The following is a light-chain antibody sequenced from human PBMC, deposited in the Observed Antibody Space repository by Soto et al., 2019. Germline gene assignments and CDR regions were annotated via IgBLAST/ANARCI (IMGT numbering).Light chain of an antibody. CDR1: TNDVGGHTL. V-gene: IGLV2-14*01. J-gene: IGLJ3*02. CDR2: DVS. Sequence: QSVLTQPASVSGSPGQSITISCTGSTNDVGGHTLVSWYQHHPGKAPQLVIFDVSSRPPGVSRRFSGSKSGNTASLTISGLQAEDEANYYCASYTMSATMVFGGGTKVTVL. CDR3: ASYTMSATMV.